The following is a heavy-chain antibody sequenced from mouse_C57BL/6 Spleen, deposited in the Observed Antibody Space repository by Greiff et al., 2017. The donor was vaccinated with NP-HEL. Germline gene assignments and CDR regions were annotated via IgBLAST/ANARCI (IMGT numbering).Heavy chain of an antibody. J-gene: IGHJ2*01. CDR2: IDPSDSYT. V-gene: IGHV1-50*01. CDR1: GYTFTSYW. CDR3: ARNYGSRYFDY. D-gene: IGHD1-1*01. Sequence: QVQLQQPGAELVKPGASVKLSCKASGYTFTSYWMQWVKQRPGQGLEWIGEIDPSDSYTNYNQKFKGKATLTVDTSSSTAYMQLSSLTSEDSAVYYCARNYGSRYFDYWGQGTTLTVSS.